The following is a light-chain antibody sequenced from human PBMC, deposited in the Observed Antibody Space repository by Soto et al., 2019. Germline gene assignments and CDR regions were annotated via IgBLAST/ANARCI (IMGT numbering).Light chain of an antibody. J-gene: IGLJ3*02. V-gene: IGLV2-23*01. CDR2: EGS. CDR1: SSDVGSYNL. Sequence: QSVLTQPASVSGSPGQSITISCTGTSSDVGSYNLVSWYQQHPGKAPKLMIYEGSKRPSGVSNRFSGSKSGNTASLTISGLQAEDEADYYCCSYAGSSTLVFGGGPNLTVL. CDR3: CSYAGSSTLV.